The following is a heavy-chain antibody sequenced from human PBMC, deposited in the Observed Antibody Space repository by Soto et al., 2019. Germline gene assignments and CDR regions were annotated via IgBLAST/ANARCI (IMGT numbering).Heavy chain of an antibody. CDR2: FDPEDGET. D-gene: IGHD3-3*01. Sequence: ASVKVSCKVSGYTLTELSMHWVRQAPGKGLEWMGGFDPEDGETIYAQKFQGRVTMTEDTSTDTAYMELSSLRSEDTAVYYCATADFWSGYDALDYWGQGTLVTVSS. V-gene: IGHV1-24*01. CDR3: ATADFWSGYDALDY. J-gene: IGHJ4*02. CDR1: GYTLTELS.